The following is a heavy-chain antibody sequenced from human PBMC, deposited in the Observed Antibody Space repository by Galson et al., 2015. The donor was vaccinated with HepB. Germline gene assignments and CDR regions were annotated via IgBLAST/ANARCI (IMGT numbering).Heavy chain of an antibody. Sequence: SLRLSCAASGFTFSSYGMHWVRQAPGKGLEWVAVIWYDGSNKYYADSVKGRFTISRDNSKNTLYLQMNSLRAEDTAVYYCAKETSRVAAAGTVFSRGYYYYGMDVWGQGTTVTVSS. CDR1: GFTFSSYG. D-gene: IGHD6-13*01. J-gene: IGHJ6*02. CDR2: IWYDGSNK. V-gene: IGHV3-33*06. CDR3: AKETSRVAAAGTVFSRGYYYYGMDV.